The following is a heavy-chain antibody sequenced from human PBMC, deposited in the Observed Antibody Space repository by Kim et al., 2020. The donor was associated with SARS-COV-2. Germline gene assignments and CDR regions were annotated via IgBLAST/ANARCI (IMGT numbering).Heavy chain of an antibody. CDR1: GYTFTSYA. J-gene: IGHJ3*02. D-gene: IGHD5-18*01. V-gene: IGHV7-4-1*02. CDR3: ARWTAMADLDAFDI. Sequence: ASVKVSCKASGYTFTSYAMNWVRQAPGQGLDWMGWINTNTGNPTYAQVFTGRFVFSLDTSVSTAYLQISSLKAEDTAVYYCARWTAMADLDAFDIWGQGTMVTVSS. CDR2: INTNTGNP.